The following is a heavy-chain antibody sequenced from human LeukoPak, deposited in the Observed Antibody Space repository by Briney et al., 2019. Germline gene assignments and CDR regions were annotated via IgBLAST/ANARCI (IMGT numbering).Heavy chain of an antibody. CDR3: ARGPMSTVNLDY. V-gene: IGHV3-48*02. D-gene: IGHD4-17*01. J-gene: IGHJ4*02. Sequence: GGSLRLSCAASGFPFNKYSMNWVRQAPEKGLEWISYISSGSTSIYYAGSVRGRFTISRDNAKNSLYLQMNSLRDEDTAVYYCARGPMSTVNLDYWGQGTLVTVSS. CDR1: GFPFNKYS. CDR2: ISSGSTSI.